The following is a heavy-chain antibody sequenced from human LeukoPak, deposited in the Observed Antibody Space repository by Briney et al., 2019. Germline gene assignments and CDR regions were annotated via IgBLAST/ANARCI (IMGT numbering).Heavy chain of an antibody. Sequence: PSETLSLTCAVYGGSFSGYYWSWIRQPPGKGMEWIGEINHSGSTNYNPSLKSRVTISVDTSKNQFSLKLSSVTAADTAVYYCARTFDWLLCNDYWGQGTLVTVSS. CDR2: INHSGST. D-gene: IGHD3-9*01. CDR3: ARTFDWLLCNDY. V-gene: IGHV4-34*01. CDR1: GGSFSGYY. J-gene: IGHJ4*02.